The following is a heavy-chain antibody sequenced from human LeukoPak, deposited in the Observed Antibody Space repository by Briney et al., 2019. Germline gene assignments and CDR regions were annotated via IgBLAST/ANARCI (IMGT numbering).Heavy chain of an antibody. V-gene: IGHV4-30-4*01. J-gene: IGHJ4*02. CDR2: IYYSGST. CDR3: ARVGDSSGYFAYYFDY. Sequence: SETLSLTCTVSGGSISSGDYYWSWIRQPPGKGLEWIGYIYYSGSTYYNPSLKSRVTISVDTSKNQFSLKLNSVTAADTAVYYCARVGDSSGYFAYYFDYWGQGTLVTVSS. CDR1: GGSISSGDYY. D-gene: IGHD3-22*01.